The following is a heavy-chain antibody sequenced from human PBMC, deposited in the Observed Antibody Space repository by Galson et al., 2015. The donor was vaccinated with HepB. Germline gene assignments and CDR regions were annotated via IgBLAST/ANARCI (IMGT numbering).Heavy chain of an antibody. CDR2: IGREGNT. Sequence: SLRLSCAASGFTFSDFALNWVRQAPGKGLEWVSYIGREGNTYYADSVTGRFTISRDNVKNSLSLQMSSLRDEDSGVYYCARDHDWAFDYWGQGTLVTVSS. D-gene: IGHD3-9*01. V-gene: IGHV3-69-1*01. J-gene: IGHJ4*02. CDR1: GFTFSDFA. CDR3: ARDHDWAFDY.